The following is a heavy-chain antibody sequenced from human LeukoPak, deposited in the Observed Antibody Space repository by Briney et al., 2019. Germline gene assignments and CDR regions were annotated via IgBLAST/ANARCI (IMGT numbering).Heavy chain of an antibody. CDR2: MYTSGST. CDR3: ARDTGYYFGSGNYLYYFEY. J-gene: IGHJ4*02. Sequence: PSETLSLTCTVFGGSISSYYWSWIRQPAGKGLEWIGRMYTSGSTNYNPSLKSRVTMSVDTSKNQFSLKLSSVTAADTAVYYCARDTGYYFGSGNYLYYFEYWGQGTLVTVSS. V-gene: IGHV4-4*07. CDR1: GGSISSYY. D-gene: IGHD3-10*01.